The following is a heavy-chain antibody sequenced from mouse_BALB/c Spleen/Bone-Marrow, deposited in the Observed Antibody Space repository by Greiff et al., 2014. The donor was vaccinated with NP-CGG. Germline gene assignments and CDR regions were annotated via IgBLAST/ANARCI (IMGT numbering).Heavy chain of an antibody. V-gene: IGHV5-6-3*01. CDR2: INGNGGSS. J-gene: IGHJ2*01. Sequence: VQPVESGGGLVQPGGSLKLSCAASGITFSNYGMSWIRQTPDKRLELVATINGNGGSSYYPDSVKGRFTISRDNAKNTLYLQMSSLKSEDTAMYYCARVAYYNVYFDYWGQGTTLTVSS. CDR1: GITFSNYG. CDR3: ARVAYYNVYFDY. D-gene: IGHD2-12*01.